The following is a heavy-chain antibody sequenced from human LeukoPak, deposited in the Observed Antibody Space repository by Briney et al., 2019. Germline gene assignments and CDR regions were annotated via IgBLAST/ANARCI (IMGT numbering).Heavy chain of an antibody. CDR3: ARHDVVGYYDYVWGSYGY. J-gene: IGHJ4*02. Sequence: GESLKISCKGSGYSFTSYWIGWVRQVPGKGLEWMGIIYPGDSDTRYSPSFQGQVTISVDKSISTAYLQWSSLKASDTAMYYCARHDVVGYYDYVWGSYGYWGQGTLVTVSS. V-gene: IGHV5-51*01. D-gene: IGHD3-16*01. CDR2: IYPGDSDT. CDR1: GYSFTSYW.